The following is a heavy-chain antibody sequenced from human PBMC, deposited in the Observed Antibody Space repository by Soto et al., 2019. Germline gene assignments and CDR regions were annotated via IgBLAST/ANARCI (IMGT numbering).Heavy chain of an antibody. D-gene: IGHD2-15*01. CDR3: ARELLGYCSGGSCKGYYYYGMDV. CDR1: GYTFTSYY. V-gene: IGHV1-46*01. CDR2: IHPSGGST. Sequence: QVQLVQSGAEVKKPGASVKVSCKASGYTFTSYYMHWVRQAPGQGLEWMGIIHPSGGSTSYAQKFQGRVTMTRDTSTSTVYMELSSLRSEDTAVYYCARELLGYCSGGSCKGYYYYGMDVWGQGTTVTVSS. J-gene: IGHJ6*02.